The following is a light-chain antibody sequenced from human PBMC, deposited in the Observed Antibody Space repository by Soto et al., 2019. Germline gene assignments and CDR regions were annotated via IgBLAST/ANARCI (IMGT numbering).Light chain of an antibody. CDR1: QSISSW. V-gene: IGKV1-5*01. CDR2: DAS. J-gene: IGKJ1*01. CDR3: QQYNSYPWT. Sequence: DIQLTQSPSTLSASVGDRVTITCRATQSISSWLAWYQQKPGKAPKLLIYDASSLESGVPSRFSGSGSGSEFTLTIPSLQPDDFATYYCQQYNSYPWTSGQGTKVDIK.